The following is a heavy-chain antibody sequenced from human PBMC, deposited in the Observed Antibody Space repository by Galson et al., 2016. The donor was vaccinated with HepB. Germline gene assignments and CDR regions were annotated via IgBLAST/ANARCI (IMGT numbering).Heavy chain of an antibody. CDR1: GFTFSHFW. J-gene: IGHJ3*01. CDR3: VRDDYLDV. Sequence: SLRLSCAASGFTFSHFWMSWVRQAPGKGLEWVADIKTDGRDKLYVDSAKGRFTIARDNTKNSLYLKMNSRRAEDTAVYYCVRDDYLDVWGQGTMVIVSS. V-gene: IGHV3-7*01. CDR2: IKTDGRDK. D-gene: IGHD4-11*01.